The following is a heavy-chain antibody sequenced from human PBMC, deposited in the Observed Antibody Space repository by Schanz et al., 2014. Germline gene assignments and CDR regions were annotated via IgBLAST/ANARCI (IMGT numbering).Heavy chain of an antibody. V-gene: IGHV3-48*02. CDR3: ARPRSSGWYDVLDS. J-gene: IGHJ4*02. CDR1: GFSFSDYS. Sequence: EVQLVESGGGLVQSGGSLRLSCAASGFSFSDYSMNWVRQAPGKGLEWISYIKISGDVFYTDSVKGRFTISRDNAKSSLYLQMSSLRDEDTAVYYCARPRSSGWYDVLDSWGQGTLVTVSS. CDR2: IKISGDV. D-gene: IGHD6-19*01.